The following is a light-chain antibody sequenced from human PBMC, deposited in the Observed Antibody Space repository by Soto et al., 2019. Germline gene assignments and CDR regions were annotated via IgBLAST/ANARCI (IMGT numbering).Light chain of an antibody. CDR1: QSMNDW. J-gene: IGKJ1*01. CDR2: KSS. CDR3: QQDYSYTT. Sequence: DIQLTQSPSTLSASVGDRVTITCRASQSMNDWLAWYQQKPEKAPKLLIYKSSILQSGAPSRFSRSGSGTEITLTSSSRQPDDVATYYCQQDYSYTTFGQETKVEVK. V-gene: IGKV1-5*03.